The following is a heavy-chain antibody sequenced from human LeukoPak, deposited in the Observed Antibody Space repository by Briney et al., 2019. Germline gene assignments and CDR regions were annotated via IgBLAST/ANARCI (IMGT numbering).Heavy chain of an antibody. CDR2: ISGSGGST. J-gene: IGHJ6*02. CDR1: GFTFSSYA. Sequence: GGSLRLSCAASGFTFSSYAMSWVRQAPGKGLEWVSAISGSGGSTYYADSAKGRFTISRDNSKNTLYLQMNSLRAEDTAVYYCAKAVQLERRGKYYYYYGMDVWGQGTTVTVSS. V-gene: IGHV3-23*01. D-gene: IGHD1-1*01. CDR3: AKAVQLERRGKYYYYYGMDV.